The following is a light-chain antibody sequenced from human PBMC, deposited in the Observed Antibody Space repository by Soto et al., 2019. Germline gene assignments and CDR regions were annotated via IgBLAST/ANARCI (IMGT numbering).Light chain of an antibody. CDR2: EVS. J-gene: IGKJ1*01. Sequence: EIVMTQSPATLSVSPGERATLSCRASQSVGSDLAWYQQKPGQAPRLLIYEVSTRATYIPARFSGRGSRTEFTLTISSLQAEDSAVYYCQQYQDWPRTFGQGTKVDIK. CDR3: QQYQDWPRT. V-gene: IGKV3-15*01. CDR1: QSVGSD.